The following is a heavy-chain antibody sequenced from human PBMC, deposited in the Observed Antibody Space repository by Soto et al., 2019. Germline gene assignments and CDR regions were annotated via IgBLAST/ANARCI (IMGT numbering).Heavy chain of an antibody. CDR2: IEYSGST. Sequence: SETLSLTCTVSGGSISRATYYWGWIRQPPGKGLEWIGSIEYSGSTYYNPSLKSRLTISVDTSKNQFSLKLSSVTAADTAVYYCARDYGELLTGYYFWGQGTLVTVSS. CDR1: GGSISRATYY. V-gene: IGHV4-39*07. D-gene: IGHD3-9*01. CDR3: ARDYGELLTGYYF. J-gene: IGHJ4*02.